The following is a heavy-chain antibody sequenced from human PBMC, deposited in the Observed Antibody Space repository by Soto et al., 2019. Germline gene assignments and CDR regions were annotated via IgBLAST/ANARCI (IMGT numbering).Heavy chain of an antibody. V-gene: IGHV3-23*01. CDR3: AKDRTMARGIRAFDI. CDR2: ISGSGGMT. D-gene: IGHD3-10*01. Sequence: WGSLRLSGVASGFAFGNYPMAWVLQSPWKGLQWISTISGSGGMTDYEDSVRGRFTVSIDHSKDTVHLQMTSLRADDTAVYYCAKDRTMARGIRAFDIWGQGTTVTVSS. CDR1: GFAFGNYP. J-gene: IGHJ3*02.